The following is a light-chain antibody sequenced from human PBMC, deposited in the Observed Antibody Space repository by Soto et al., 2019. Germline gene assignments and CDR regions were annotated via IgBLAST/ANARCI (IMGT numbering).Light chain of an antibody. CDR2: GAS. Sequence: DIQMTQSPSSLSASVGDRVTITCRASQSIRTYVNWYKQKPGKATNLLIYGASSLQSGVPSRFSGSGSGTDFSLTISSLQPDDFATYYCQQSFNTPRTFGQGTKVEIK. V-gene: IGKV1-39*01. J-gene: IGKJ1*01. CDR3: QQSFNTPRT. CDR1: QSIRTY.